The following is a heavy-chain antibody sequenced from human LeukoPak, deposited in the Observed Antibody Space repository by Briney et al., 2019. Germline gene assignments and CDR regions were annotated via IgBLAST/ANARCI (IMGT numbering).Heavy chain of an antibody. V-gene: IGHV4-59*01. Sequence: SEALSLTCTVSGGSMSGYFWSWIRQPPGKGLEWIGYIYYSGSTNYNPSLKSRVTISVDTSKNQFSLKLSSVTAADTAVYYCARSITSSWYGDFQHWGQGTLVTVSS. D-gene: IGHD6-13*01. CDR1: GGSMSGYF. CDR3: ARSITSSWYGDFQH. CDR2: IYYSGST. J-gene: IGHJ1*01.